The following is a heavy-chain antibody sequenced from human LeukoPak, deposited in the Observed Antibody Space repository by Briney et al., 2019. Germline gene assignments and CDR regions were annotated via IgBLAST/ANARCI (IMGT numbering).Heavy chain of an antibody. Sequence: GASVKVSCKASGYTFTSYGISWVRQAPGQGLEWMGWISAYNGNTNHAQKLQGRVTMTTDTSTSTAYMELRSLRSDDTAVYYCARDRHIAAAVYYYYMDVWGKGTPVTVSS. CDR3: ARDRHIAAAVYYYYMDV. CDR1: GYTFTSYG. V-gene: IGHV1-18*01. D-gene: IGHD6-13*01. CDR2: ISAYNGNT. J-gene: IGHJ6*03.